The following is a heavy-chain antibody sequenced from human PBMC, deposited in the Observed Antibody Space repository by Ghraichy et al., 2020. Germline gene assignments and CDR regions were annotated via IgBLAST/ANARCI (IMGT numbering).Heavy chain of an antibody. J-gene: IGHJ4*02. CDR3: AIDLGSGDY. D-gene: IGHD7-27*01. CDR2: ISPNSGVT. Sequence: ASVKVSCKASGYTFTTYFIHWVRQAPGQGLEWMGWISPNSGVTVYTEKFQGRVTMTRDTSINTAYLELSRLISDDTAVYYCAIDLGSGDYWGQGTLVTVSS. CDR1: GYTFTTYF. V-gene: IGHV1-2*02.